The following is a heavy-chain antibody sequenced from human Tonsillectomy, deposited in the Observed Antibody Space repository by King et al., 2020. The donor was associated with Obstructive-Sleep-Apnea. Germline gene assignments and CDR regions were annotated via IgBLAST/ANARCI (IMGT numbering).Heavy chain of an antibody. J-gene: IGHJ6*02. CDR1: GFTFSSYG. V-gene: IGHV3-30*02. CDR2: IRYDGNNK. D-gene: IGHD3-10*01. CDR3: AKELSRRAVASGYYYGKDV. Sequence: VQLVESGGGVVQPGGSLRLSCAASGFTFSSYGMHWVRQAPGKGLEWVAFIRYDGNNKYYADSVKGRFTISRDNSKYTLYVQMNSLRAQDTAVYYCAKELSRRAVASGYYYGKDVWGQGTTVTVSS.